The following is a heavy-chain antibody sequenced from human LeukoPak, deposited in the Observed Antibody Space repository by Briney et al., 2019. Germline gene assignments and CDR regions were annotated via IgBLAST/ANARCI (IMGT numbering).Heavy chain of an antibody. Sequence: GGSLRLSCAVSGFTFDDYAMHWVRQAPGKGLEWVSLISGGGGSRYYAGSVKGRFTVSRDNSKNSLYLQMNRLRPEDTAFYYCAKGADPITGRMTTVAGTRFDFWGQGTLVTVSS. CDR3: AKGADPITGRMTTVAGTRFDF. D-gene: IGHD6-19*01. V-gene: IGHV3-43*02. CDR2: ISGGGGSR. CDR1: GFTFDDYA. J-gene: IGHJ4*02.